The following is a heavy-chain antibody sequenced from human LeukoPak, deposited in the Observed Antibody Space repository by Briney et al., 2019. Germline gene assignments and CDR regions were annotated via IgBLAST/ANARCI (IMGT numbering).Heavy chain of an antibody. Sequence: GGSLRLSCAASGFTFSSYGMHWVRQAPGKGLKWVAFIRYDGSNKYYGDFVKGRFTLSRDNSKNTLYLQMNSLRAEDTAVYYCAKDDPLEGGLHDWGQGTLVTVSS. D-gene: IGHD2-15*01. CDR2: IRYDGSNK. CDR1: GFTFSSYG. CDR3: AKDDPLEGGLHD. V-gene: IGHV3-30*02. J-gene: IGHJ4*02.